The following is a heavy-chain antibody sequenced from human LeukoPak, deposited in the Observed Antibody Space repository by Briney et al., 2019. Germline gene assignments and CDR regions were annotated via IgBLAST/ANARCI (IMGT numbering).Heavy chain of an antibody. D-gene: IGHD6-13*01. J-gene: IGHJ6*02. CDR1: GFTVSSNY. CDR3: ARDAQYPQLVGVYYYYGMDV. CDR2: IYSGGST. Sequence: TGGSLRLSCAASGFTVSSNYMSWVRQAPGKGLEWVSVIYSGGSTYYADSVKGRFTISRDNSKNTLYLQMNSLRAEDTAVYYCARDAQYPQLVGVYYYYGMDVWGQGTTVTVSS. V-gene: IGHV3-66*01.